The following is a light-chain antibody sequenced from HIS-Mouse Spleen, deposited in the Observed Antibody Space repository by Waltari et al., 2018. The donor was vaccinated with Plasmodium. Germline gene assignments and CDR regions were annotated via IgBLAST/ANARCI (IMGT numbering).Light chain of an antibody. J-gene: IGLJ2*01. CDR3: CSYAGSYTVV. CDR1: SSDVGGYHY. V-gene: IGLV2-11*01. Sequence: QSALTQPRSVSGSPGQSVTISCTGTSSDVGGYHYVSWYQQHPGKAPKLMSDDVSKRPAGVPDRFSGSKSGNTASLTISGLQAEDEADYYCCSYAGSYTVVFGGGTKLTVL. CDR2: DVS.